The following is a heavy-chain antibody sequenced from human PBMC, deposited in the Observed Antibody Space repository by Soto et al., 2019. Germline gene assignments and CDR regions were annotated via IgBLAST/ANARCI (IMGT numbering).Heavy chain of an antibody. CDR3: ARGRAPPVLRFLEWSDAFDI. Sequence: RKISCKGSGYSFTSYWIGWVRQMPGKGLEWMGIIYPGDSDTRYSPSFQGQVTISADKSISTAYLQWSSLKASDTAMYYCARGRAPPVLRFLEWSDAFDIWGQGTMVTVSS. CDR1: GYSFTSYW. J-gene: IGHJ3*02. CDR2: IYPGDSDT. V-gene: IGHV5-51*01. D-gene: IGHD3-3*01.